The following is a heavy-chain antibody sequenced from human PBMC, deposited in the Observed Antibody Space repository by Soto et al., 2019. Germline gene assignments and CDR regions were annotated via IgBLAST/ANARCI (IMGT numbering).Heavy chain of an antibody. Sequence: PSPTLSLTCAITGDSVSSNSAGGSCVRHSPSRGLEWLGRTYYRSKWYYEYAVSVRGRITINPDTSKNQYSLQLNSVTPEDTAVYFCARGEQYSGRIFDYWGQGTLVTVSS. CDR2: TYYRSKWYY. D-gene: IGHD1-26*01. V-gene: IGHV6-1*01. CDR1: GDSVSSNSAG. J-gene: IGHJ4*01. CDR3: ARGEQYSGRIFDY.